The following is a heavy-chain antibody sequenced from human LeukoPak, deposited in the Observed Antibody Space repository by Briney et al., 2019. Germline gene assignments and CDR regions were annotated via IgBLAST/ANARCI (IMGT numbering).Heavy chain of an antibody. J-gene: IGHJ3*02. D-gene: IGHD4-17*01. CDR2: IYPGDSDT. Sequence: GESLKISCKGSGYSFTSHWIGWVRQMPGKGLEWMGIIYPGDSDTRYSPSFQGQVTISADKSISTAYLQWSSLKASDTAMYYCARTGVGDHDYGDYGFLNDAFDIWGQGTMVTVSS. CDR3: ARTGVGDHDYGDYGFLNDAFDI. CDR1: GYSFTSHW. V-gene: IGHV5-51*01.